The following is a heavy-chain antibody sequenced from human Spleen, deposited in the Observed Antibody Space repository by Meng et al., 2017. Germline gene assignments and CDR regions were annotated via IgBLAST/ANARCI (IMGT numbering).Heavy chain of an antibody. J-gene: IGHJ4*02. CDR2: VSYDGNNNK. V-gene: IGHV3-30*01. CDR1: GFTFSTFA. Sequence: QVQLGVAGGSVVQPGTSLRLSCAASGFTFSTFAMHWVRQAPGKGLEWVATVSYDGNNNKYYGDSVKGRFTVSRDNSKKTLYMQMNSLRPEDTAVYYCARGRGDFDFWGQGTLVTVSS. D-gene: IGHD4-17*01. CDR3: ARGRGDFDF.